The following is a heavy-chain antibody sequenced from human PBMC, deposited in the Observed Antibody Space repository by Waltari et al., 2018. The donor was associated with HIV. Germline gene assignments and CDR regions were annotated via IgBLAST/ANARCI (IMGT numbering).Heavy chain of an antibody. Sequence: QVQLQESGPGLVKPSETLSLTCAVSGYSISSGYYWGWIRQPPGKGLEWIGSIYHSGSTYYNPSLKSRVTISVDTSKNQFSLKLSSVTAADTAVYYCARPDYGDYAFHYWGQGTLVTVSS. CDR2: IYHSGST. CDR1: GYSISSGYY. V-gene: IGHV4-38-2*01. CDR3: ARPDYGDYAFHY. D-gene: IGHD4-17*01. J-gene: IGHJ4*02.